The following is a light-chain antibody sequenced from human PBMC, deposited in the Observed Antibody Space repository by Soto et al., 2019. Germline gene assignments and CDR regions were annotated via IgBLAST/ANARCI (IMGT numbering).Light chain of an antibody. V-gene: IGLV1-44*01. J-gene: IGLJ2*01. CDR3: AAWDDSLNGRV. CDR1: SSNIGRNS. Sequence: QSVLTQPPSASGTPGQRVSISCSGGSSNIGRNSVNWYQQLPGTAPKLLIYSNIQRPSGVPDRFSGSQSGTSASLAISGLQCEDEADYYCAAWDDSLNGRVFVGGTKLTVL. CDR2: SNI.